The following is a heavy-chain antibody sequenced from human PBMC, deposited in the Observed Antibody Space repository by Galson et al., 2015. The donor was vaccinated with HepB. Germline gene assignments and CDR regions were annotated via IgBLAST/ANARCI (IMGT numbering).Heavy chain of an antibody. D-gene: IGHD6-13*01. CDR1: GFTFSSYS. CDR2: ISSSSSYI. CDR3: ARDKVAAGTTTISALDY. J-gene: IGHJ4*02. V-gene: IGHV3-21*01. Sequence: SLRLSCAASGFTFSSYSMNWVRQAPGKGLEWVSSISSSSSYIYYADSVKGRFTISRDNAKNSLYLQMNSLRAEDTAVYYCARDKVAAGTTTISALDYWGQGTLVTVSS.